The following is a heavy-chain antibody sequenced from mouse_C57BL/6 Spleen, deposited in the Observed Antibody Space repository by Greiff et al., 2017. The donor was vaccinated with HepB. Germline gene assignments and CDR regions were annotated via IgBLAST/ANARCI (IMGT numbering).Heavy chain of an antibody. V-gene: IGHV1-69*01. CDR2: IDPSDSYT. CDR3: ARRVDYDGFDY. Sequence: QVQLQQPGAELVMPGASVKLSCKASGYTFTSYWMHWVKQRPGQGLEWIGEIDPSDSYTNYNQKFKGKSTLTVDKSSSTAYMQLSSLTSEDSAVYYCARRVDYDGFDYWGKAPLSQSPQ. D-gene: IGHD2-4*01. CDR1: GYTFTSYW. J-gene: IGHJ2*01.